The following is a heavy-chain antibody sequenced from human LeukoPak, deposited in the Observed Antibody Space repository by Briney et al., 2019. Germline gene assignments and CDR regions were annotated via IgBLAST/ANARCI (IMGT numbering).Heavy chain of an antibody. J-gene: IGHJ6*04. CDR2: ISSSGRSI. Sequence: GGSLRLSCAASGFTFSNYNMNWLRQAPGRGLEWVSHISSSGRSIYYADSVRGRFTTSRDNVWNSLYLQMNCLRAEDTAVNYCARRITISGVGYMDVWGKGTTVTVSP. D-gene: IGHD3-3*01. V-gene: IGHV3-48*01. CDR3: ARRITISGVGYMDV. CDR1: GFTFSNYN.